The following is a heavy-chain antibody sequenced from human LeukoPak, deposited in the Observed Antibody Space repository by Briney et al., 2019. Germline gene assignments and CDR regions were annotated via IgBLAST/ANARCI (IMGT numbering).Heavy chain of an antibody. Sequence: GASVKVSCKASGYTFTGYYMHGVRQAPGQGLEWMGWINPNSGGTNYAQKFQGRVTMTRDTSISTAYMELSRLRSDDTAVYYCARFATAIDAFDIWGQGTMVTVSS. J-gene: IGHJ3*02. CDR3: ARFATAIDAFDI. D-gene: IGHD2-21*02. CDR1: GYTFTGYY. CDR2: INPNSGGT. V-gene: IGHV1-2*02.